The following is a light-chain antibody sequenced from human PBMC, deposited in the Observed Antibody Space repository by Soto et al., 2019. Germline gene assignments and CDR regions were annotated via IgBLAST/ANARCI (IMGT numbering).Light chain of an antibody. CDR2: GAS. J-gene: IGKJ1*01. Sequence: ETVVTQSPATLSVSPGETATLSCRASESVGSNLAWYQQKPGQAPRLLIYGASNRATGIPARFSGSGSGTEFTLTISSLQSEDFAVYYCQQYNNWPPRTFGQGTKVDI. CDR3: QQYNNWPPRT. CDR1: ESVGSN. V-gene: IGKV3-15*01.